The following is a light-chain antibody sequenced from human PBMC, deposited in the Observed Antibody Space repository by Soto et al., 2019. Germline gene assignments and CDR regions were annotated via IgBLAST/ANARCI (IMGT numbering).Light chain of an antibody. J-gene: IGKJ5*01. CDR1: QSVSSSY. CDR3: QQYNNWPPIT. V-gene: IGKV3-15*01. CDR2: GAS. Sequence: EIVLTQSPGTLSLSPGERATLSCRASQSVSSSYLAWYQQKPGQAPRLLIYGASTRATGIPARFSGSGSGTELTLTISSLQSEDFAAYYCQQYNNWPPITFGQGTRLEIK.